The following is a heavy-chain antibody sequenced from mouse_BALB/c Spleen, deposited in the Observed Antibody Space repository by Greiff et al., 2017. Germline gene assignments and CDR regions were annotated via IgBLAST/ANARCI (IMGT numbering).Heavy chain of an antibody. CDR1: GYSFTGYF. D-gene: IGHD2-4*01. V-gene: IGHV1-20*02. CDR3: ARSDYYDDEDYAMDY. J-gene: IGHJ4*01. CDR2: INPYNGDT. Sequence: VQLKQSGPELVKPGASVKISCKASGYSFTGYFMNWVMQSHGKSLEWIGRINPYNGDTFYNQKFKGKATLTVDKSSSTAHMELRSLASEDSAVYYCARSDYYDDEDYAMDYWGQGTSVTVSS.